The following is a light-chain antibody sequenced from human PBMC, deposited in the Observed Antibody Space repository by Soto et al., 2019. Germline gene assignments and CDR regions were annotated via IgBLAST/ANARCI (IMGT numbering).Light chain of an antibody. CDR1: SSDVGGYNY. CDR2: EVS. V-gene: IGLV2-8*01. CDR3: SSYAGSNKGYV. Sequence: QSALTQPPSASGSPGQSVTISCTGTSSDVGGYNYVSWYQQHPGKAPNLMIYEVSKRPSGVPDRFSGSKSGNTASLTVSGLQADDEADYYCSSYAGSNKGYVFGTGTKLTVL. J-gene: IGLJ1*01.